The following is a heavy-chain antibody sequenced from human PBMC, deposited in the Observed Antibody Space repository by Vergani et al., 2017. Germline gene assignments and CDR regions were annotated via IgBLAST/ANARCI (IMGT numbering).Heavy chain of an antibody. CDR1: GGTFSSYA. V-gene: IGHV1-69*01. J-gene: IGHJ1*01. CDR3: ASHLSGGYDSDKYFQH. Sequence: QVQLVQSGAEVKKPGSSVKVSCKASGGTFSSYAISWVRQAPGQGLEWMGGIIPIFGTANYAQKVQGRVTITADESTSTAYMELSSLRSEDTAVYYCASHLSGGYDSDKYFQHWGQGTLVTVSS. D-gene: IGHD3-22*01. CDR2: IIPIFGTA.